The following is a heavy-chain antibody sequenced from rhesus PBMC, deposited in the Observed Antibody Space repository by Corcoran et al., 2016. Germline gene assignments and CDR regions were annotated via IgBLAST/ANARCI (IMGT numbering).Heavy chain of an antibody. Sequence: QVQLQESGPGVVKPSETLSLTCAVSGGSISDSYRWSWIRQPPGKGLEWIGYIYGSSTSTNYNPSLKSQVTISKDTSKNQFSLKLSSVTAADTAVYYCAREDTAGTVIGYWGQGVLVTVSS. V-gene: IGHV4S10*01. D-gene: IGHD5-30*01. J-gene: IGHJ4*01. CDR3: AREDTAGTVIGY. CDR1: GGSISDSYR. CDR2: IYGSSTST.